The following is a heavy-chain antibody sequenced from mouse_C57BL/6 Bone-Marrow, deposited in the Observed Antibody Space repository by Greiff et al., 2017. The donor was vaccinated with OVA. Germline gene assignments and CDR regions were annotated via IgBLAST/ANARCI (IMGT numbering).Heavy chain of an antibody. CDR1: GYTFTSYW. Sequence: QVQLQQPGAELVKPGASVKLSCKASGYTFTSYWMQWVKQRPGQGLEWIGEIDPSDSYPNYNQKFKGKATLTVDTSSSTAYMQLSSLTSEDSAVYYCAPLYYDYVYFDVWGTGTTVTVSS. V-gene: IGHV1-50*01. CDR3: APLYYDYVYFDV. J-gene: IGHJ1*03. CDR2: IDPSDSYP. D-gene: IGHD2-4*01.